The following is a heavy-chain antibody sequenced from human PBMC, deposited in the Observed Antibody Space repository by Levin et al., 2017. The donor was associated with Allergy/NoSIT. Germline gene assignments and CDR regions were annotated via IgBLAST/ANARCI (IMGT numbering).Heavy chain of an antibody. Sequence: ASVKVSCKASGYTFTSYGISWVRQAPGQGLEWMGWISAYNGNTNYAQKLQGRVTLTTDTSTSTAYMELRSLRSDDTAVYYCARTVKDQLLRDDYYYYMDVWGKGTTVTVSS. V-gene: IGHV1-18*01. D-gene: IGHD2-2*01. J-gene: IGHJ6*03. CDR3: ARTVKDQLLRDDYYYYMDV. CDR1: GYTFTSYG. CDR2: ISAYNGNT.